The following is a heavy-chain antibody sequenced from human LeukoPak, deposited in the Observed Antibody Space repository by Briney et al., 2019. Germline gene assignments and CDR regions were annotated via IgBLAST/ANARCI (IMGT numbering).Heavy chain of an antibody. CDR1: GGYMNKYY. J-gene: IGHJ4*02. Sequence: PSETLSLTCTVSGGYMNKYYWTWIRQPPGMGLEWIGNIYYIGGTNYNPSLKSRVSMSVDTSKNQFSLSLSSVTAADTAVYYCARESYYYGSGTYQYYFDSWGQGTLVTVSS. D-gene: IGHD3-10*01. CDR2: IYYIGGT. V-gene: IGHV4-59*01. CDR3: ARESYYYGSGTYQYYFDS.